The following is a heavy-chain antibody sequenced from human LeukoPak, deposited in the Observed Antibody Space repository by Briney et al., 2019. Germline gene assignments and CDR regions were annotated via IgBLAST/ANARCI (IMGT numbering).Heavy chain of an antibody. D-gene: IGHD4-17*01. CDR3: ARNTTVTDWYFDL. J-gene: IGHJ2*01. Sequence: SETLSLTCIVSGGAISSSSHYWGWIRQPPGKGLEWSGSIYHSGSTVYNPSLKSRVAISVDTSRSQFSLKLNSVTASDTAVYYCARNTTVTDWYFDLWGRGTLVTVSS. V-gene: IGHV4-39*01. CDR2: IYHSGST. CDR1: GGAISSSSHY.